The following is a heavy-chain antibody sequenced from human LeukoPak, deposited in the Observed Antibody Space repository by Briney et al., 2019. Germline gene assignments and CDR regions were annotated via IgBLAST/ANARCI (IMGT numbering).Heavy chain of an antibody. Sequence: TSETLSLTCTVSGGSISSSSYYWGWIRQPPGKGLEWIVSIYYSVSTYYNPSLKSRVTISVDTSKNQFSLKLSSVTAADTAVYYCARGPSFPGSFDWLPQNWFDPWGQGTLVTVSS. J-gene: IGHJ5*02. CDR2: IYYSVST. CDR1: GGSISSSSYY. D-gene: IGHD3-9*01. CDR3: ARGPSFPGSFDWLPQNWFDP. V-gene: IGHV4-39*07.